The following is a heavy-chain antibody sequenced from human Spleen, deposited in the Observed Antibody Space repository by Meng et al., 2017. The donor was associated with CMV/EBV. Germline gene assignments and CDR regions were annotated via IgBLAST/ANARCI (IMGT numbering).Heavy chain of an antibody. CDR3: ARAPNYYDSSGLADY. V-gene: IGHV3-30*02. J-gene: IGHJ4*02. D-gene: IGHD3-22*01. CDR1: GFTFSTSD. Sequence: GESLKISCTASGFTFSTSDLHWVRQAPGKGLEWVAYIRFEGSTKYNVDSVKGRFTISRDNSKNTLYLQMNSLRAEDTAVYYCARAPNYYDSSGLADYWGQGTLVTVSS. CDR2: IRFEGSTK.